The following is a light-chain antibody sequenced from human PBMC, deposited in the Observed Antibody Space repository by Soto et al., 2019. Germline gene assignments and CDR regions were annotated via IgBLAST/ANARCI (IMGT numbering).Light chain of an antibody. CDR3: CSYAGSYTWV. Sequence: QSALTQPRSVSGSPGQSVTISCTGTSSDVGDYNYVSWYQQHPGKAPKLLIYADNMRPSGVPDRFSGSKSGNTASLTISGLQAHDEADYSCCSYAGSYTWVFGGGTKLTVL. J-gene: IGLJ3*02. V-gene: IGLV2-11*01. CDR1: SSDVGDYNY. CDR2: ADN.